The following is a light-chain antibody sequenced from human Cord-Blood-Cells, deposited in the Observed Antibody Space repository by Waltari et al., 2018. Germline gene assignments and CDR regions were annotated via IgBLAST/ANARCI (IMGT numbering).Light chain of an antibody. CDR1: QSVSSN. CDR2: GAS. Sequence: EIVMTQSPATLSVSPGERATLSCRASQSVSSNLAWYQQKPGQAPRLLIYGASTRATGIPDMFSGGVSGTEFTISSSSLQSEDFAVCYCQLYNNWPPYTFGQGTKPGIK. V-gene: IGKV3-15*01. CDR3: QLYNNWPPYT. J-gene: IGKJ2*01.